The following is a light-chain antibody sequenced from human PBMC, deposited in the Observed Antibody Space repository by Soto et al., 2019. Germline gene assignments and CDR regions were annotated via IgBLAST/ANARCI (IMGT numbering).Light chain of an antibody. Sequence: DFVMSQSPDSLAVSLGEMATINCKSSQSVFYSPTNKNFLAWFQQKPGQPPKLLIYWASTRESGVPDRFSGSGSGTDFTLTITSLQPEDVAVYYGQEYFGIWTFGPGTKVELK. CDR2: WAS. J-gene: IGKJ1*01. V-gene: IGKV4-1*01. CDR1: QSVFYSPTNKNF. CDR3: QEYFGIWT.